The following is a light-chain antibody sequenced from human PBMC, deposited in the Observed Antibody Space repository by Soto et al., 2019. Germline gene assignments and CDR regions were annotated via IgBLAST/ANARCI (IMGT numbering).Light chain of an antibody. CDR2: DAS. CDR3: QQRSDWPSIT. Sequence: TQSPSTLSGSVGDRVTITCRASQTISSWLAWYQQKPGQAPRLLIYDASNRATGIPARFSGSGSGTDFTLTISSLEPEDFALYYCQQRSDWPSITFGQGTRLEIK. V-gene: IGKV3-11*01. CDR1: QTISSW. J-gene: IGKJ5*01.